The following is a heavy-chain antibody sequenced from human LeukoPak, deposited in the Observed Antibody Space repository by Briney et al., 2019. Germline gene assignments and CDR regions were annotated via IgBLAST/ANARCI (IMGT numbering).Heavy chain of an antibody. CDR2: IYYSGST. V-gene: IGHV4-59*01. CDR1: GGSISSYY. CDR3: ARDRAGYSSTYPDV. D-gene: IGHD6-13*01. J-gene: IGHJ6*02. Sequence: PSETLSLTCTVSGGSISSYYWSWIRQPLGKGLEWIGYIYYSGSTNYNPSLKSRVTISVDTSKNQFSLKLSSVTAADTAVYYCARDRAGYSSTYPDVWGQGTTVTVSS.